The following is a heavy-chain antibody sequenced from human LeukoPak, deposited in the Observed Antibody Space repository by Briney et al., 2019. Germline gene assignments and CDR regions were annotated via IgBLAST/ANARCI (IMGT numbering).Heavy chain of an antibody. CDR1: GGTFSSYA. Sequence: SVKVSCKASGGTFSSYAISWVRQAPGQGLEWMGGIIPIFGTANYAQKFQGRVTITADESTSTAYMELSSLRSEDTAVYYCARANYDFWSGYYSDYWGQGTLVTVSS. J-gene: IGHJ4*02. CDR3: ARANYDFWSGYYSDY. D-gene: IGHD3-3*01. V-gene: IGHV1-69*13. CDR2: IIPIFGTA.